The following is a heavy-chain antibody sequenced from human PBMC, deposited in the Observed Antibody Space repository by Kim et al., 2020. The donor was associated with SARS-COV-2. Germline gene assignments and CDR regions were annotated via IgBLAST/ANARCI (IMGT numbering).Heavy chain of an antibody. CDR3: AKDEGGD. CDR2: ISYDGSNK. CDR1: GFTFSSYG. J-gene: IGHJ4*02. D-gene: IGHD3-16*01. Sequence: GGSLRLSCAASGFTFSSYGMHWVRQAPGKGLEWVAVISYDGSNKYYADSVKGRFTISRDNAKNTLYLQMNSLRAEDTAVYYCAKDEGGDWGQGTLVTVSS. V-gene: IGHV3-30*18.